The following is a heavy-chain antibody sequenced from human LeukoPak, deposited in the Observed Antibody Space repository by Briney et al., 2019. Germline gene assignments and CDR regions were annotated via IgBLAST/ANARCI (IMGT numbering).Heavy chain of an antibody. CDR2: VSLTGLT. CDR3: ARENGAFSPFGY. Sequence: SETLSLTCGVSGGSITRTNWWSWVRQPPGQGLEWIGEVSLTGLTNYNPSLSSRVIMALDTSKNHLSLNLTSVTAADTAVYYCARENGAFSPFGYWGQGTLVTVPS. J-gene: IGHJ4*02. D-gene: IGHD2-8*01. CDR1: GGSITRTNW. V-gene: IGHV4-4*02.